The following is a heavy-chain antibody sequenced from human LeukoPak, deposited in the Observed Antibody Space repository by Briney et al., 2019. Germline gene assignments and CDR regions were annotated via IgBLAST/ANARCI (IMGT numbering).Heavy chain of an antibody. CDR3: ARVPGEGSYYFDY. CDR2: ISYDGSNK. Sequence: PGGSLRLSCAASGFTFSSYAMHWVRQAPGKGLEWVAVISYDGSNKYYADSVKGRFTISRDNSKNTLYLQMNSLRAEDTAVYYCARVPGEGSYYFDYWGQGTLVTVSS. CDR1: GFTFSSYA. D-gene: IGHD1-14*01. V-gene: IGHV3-30*01. J-gene: IGHJ4*02.